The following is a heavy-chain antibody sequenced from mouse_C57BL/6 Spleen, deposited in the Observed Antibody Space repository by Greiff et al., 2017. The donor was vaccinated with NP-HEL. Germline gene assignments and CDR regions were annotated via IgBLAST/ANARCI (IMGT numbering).Heavy chain of an antibody. J-gene: IGHJ4*01. CDR2: ISDGGSYT. Sequence: EVKLMESGGGLVKPGGSLKLSCAASGFTFSSYAMSWVRQTPEKRLEWVATISDGGSYTYYPDNVKGRFTISRDNAKNNLYLQMSHLKSEDTAMYYCARERDYGYAMDYWGQGTSVTVSS. CDR3: ARERDYGYAMDY. V-gene: IGHV5-4*01. D-gene: IGHD2-4*01. CDR1: GFTFSSYA.